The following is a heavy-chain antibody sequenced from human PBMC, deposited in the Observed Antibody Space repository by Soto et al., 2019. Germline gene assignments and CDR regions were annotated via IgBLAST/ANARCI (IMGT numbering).Heavy chain of an antibody. CDR3: ATTPALSPSPFRYYYGSGSYYGYFDY. V-gene: IGHV1-24*01. D-gene: IGHD3-10*01. J-gene: IGHJ4*02. CDR2: FDPEDGET. Sequence: ASVKVSCKVSGYTLTELSMHWVRQAPGKGLEWMGGFDPEDGETIYAQKFQGRVTMTEDTSTDTAYMELSSLRSEDTAVYYCATTPALSPSPFRYYYGSGSYYGYFDYWGQGTLVTVSS. CDR1: GYTLTELS.